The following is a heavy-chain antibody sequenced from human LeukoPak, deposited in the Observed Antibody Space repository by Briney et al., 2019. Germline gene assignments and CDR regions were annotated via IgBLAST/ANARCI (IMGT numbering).Heavy chain of an antibody. J-gene: IGHJ4*02. CDR3: ARFTGSSWSFDY. CDR2: ISSSSSYI. Sequence: GGSLRLSCAASGFTLSTYAMSWVRQTPGKGLEWVSSISSSSSYIYYADSVKGRFTISRDNAKNSLYLQMNSLRAEDTAVYYCARFTGSSWSFDYWGQGTLVTVSS. V-gene: IGHV3-21*01. D-gene: IGHD6-13*01. CDR1: GFTLSTYA.